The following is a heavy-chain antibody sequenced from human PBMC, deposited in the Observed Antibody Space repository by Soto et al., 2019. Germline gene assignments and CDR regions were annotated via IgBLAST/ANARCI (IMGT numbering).Heavy chain of an antibody. CDR3: AAGGGLPRYY. D-gene: IGHD5-12*01. V-gene: IGHV4-31*03. CDR1: GVSLGSGGYY. Sequence: PSETLSLTCSVSGVSLGSGGYYWIWIRQHPGKGLEWLGYIYYSGTVYYKPSLRSRLAMSVDPSKNEFSLRLASVTAADTAVYYCAAGGGLPRYYWGQGTLVTVSS. CDR2: IYYSGTV. J-gene: IGHJ4*02.